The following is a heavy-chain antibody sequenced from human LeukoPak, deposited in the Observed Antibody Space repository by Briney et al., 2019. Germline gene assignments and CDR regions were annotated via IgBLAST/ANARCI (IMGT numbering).Heavy chain of an antibody. CDR1: GYTFTSYY. J-gene: IGHJ4*02. Sequence: ASVKVSCKASGYTFTSYYMHWVRQATGQGLEWMGWMNPNSGNTGYAQKFQGRVTMTRNTSISTAYMELSSLRSEDTAVYYCARAQDGYIDYWGQGTLVTVSS. CDR3: ARAQDGYIDY. V-gene: IGHV1-8*02. CDR2: MNPNSGNT. D-gene: IGHD5-24*01.